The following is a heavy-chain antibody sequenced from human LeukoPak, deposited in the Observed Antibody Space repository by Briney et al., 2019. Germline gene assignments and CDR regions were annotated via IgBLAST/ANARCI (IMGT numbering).Heavy chain of an antibody. V-gene: IGHV3-7*01. Sequence: GGSLRLSCAASGFSFSNYWLKWVRQDPGKGLEWVANINEDGSEKYYVDSVRGRFTISRDNAKNSLYLQMNSLRTEDTAIYYCARGGVRRGYYDYWGQGTLVTVSS. D-gene: IGHD1-14*01. J-gene: IGHJ4*02. CDR3: ARGGVRRGYYDY. CDR2: INEDGSEK. CDR1: GFSFSNYW.